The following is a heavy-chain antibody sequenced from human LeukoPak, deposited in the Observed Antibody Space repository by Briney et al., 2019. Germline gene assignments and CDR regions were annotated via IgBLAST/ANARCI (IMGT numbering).Heavy chain of an antibody. J-gene: IGHJ5*02. CDR3: ARDRGYCSGGSCYNWFDP. V-gene: IGHV4-61*02. Sequence: SQTLSLTCTVSGGSITSGNYYWSWIRQPAGKGLEWIGRIYTSGSTNYNPSLKSRVTISGDTSKNQFSLKLSSVTAADTAVYYCARDRGYCSGGSCYNWFDPWGQGSLVTVSS. CDR2: IYTSGST. CDR1: GGSITSGNYY. D-gene: IGHD2-15*01.